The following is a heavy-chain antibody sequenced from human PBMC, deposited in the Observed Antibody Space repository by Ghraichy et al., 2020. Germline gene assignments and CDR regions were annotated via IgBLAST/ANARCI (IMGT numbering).Heavy chain of an antibody. J-gene: IGHJ4*02. V-gene: IGHV3-30-3*01. CDR3: ARDHGSPIYYGSGSYYTH. D-gene: IGHD3-10*01. CDR2: ISYDGSNK. CDR1: GFTFSSYA. Sequence: GGSLRLSCAASGFTFSSYAMHWVRQAPGKGLEWVAVISYDGSNKYYADSVKGRFTISRDNSKNTLYLQMNSLRAEDTAVYYCARDHGSPIYYGSGSYYTHWGQGTLVTVSS.